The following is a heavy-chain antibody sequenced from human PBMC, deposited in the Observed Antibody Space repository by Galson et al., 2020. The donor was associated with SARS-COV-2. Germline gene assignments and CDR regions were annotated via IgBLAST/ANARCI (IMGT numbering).Heavy chain of an antibody. CDR2: IWSDGNNK. CDR3: TTSIIVAGTLDY. J-gene: IGHJ4*02. D-gene: IGHD5-12*01. Sequence: GESLKISCAASGFTFSTYAMHWVRQAPGKGLEWVAVIWSDGNNKYYADSVKGRFTISRDNSKNTVNLQMNSLRAEDTALYYCTTSIIVAGTLDYWGQGTLLSVSS. V-gene: IGHV3-33*01. CDR1: GFTFSTYA.